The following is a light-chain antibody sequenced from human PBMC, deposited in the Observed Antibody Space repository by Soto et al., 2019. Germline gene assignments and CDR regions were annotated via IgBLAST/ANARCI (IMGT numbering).Light chain of an antibody. CDR3: QEYETFSPWT. CDR1: QRIDTW. J-gene: IGKJ1*01. Sequence: DIQMTQSPSILSASVGDRVTITCRASQRIDTWLAWYQLKPGTAPKLLIYKATILQSGVPSRFSGSGSGTEFTLAISSLQPDDFATYYCQEYETFSPWTFGQGTKVEMK. V-gene: IGKV1-5*03. CDR2: KAT.